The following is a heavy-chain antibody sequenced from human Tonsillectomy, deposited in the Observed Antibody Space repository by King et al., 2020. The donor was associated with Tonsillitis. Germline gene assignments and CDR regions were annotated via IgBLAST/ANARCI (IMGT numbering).Heavy chain of an antibody. CDR3: AKIGTAYGDFDI. CDR1: GYTFTGYH. Sequence: QLVQSGAEVKKPGASVKVSCKASGYTFTGYHMHWVRQARGQGLEWMGWISPNSGGTNYAQMFQGRATMTRDTSITTAYMELGGLRSDDTPVYYCAKIGTAYGDFDIWGQGTMVTVSS. V-gene: IGHV1-2*02. CDR2: ISPNSGGT. D-gene: IGHD3-10*01. J-gene: IGHJ3*02.